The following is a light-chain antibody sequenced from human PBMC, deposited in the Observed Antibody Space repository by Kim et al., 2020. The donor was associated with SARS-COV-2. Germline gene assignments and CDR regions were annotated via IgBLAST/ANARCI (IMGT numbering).Light chain of an antibody. CDR3: QHNCNSVT. Sequence: AWDRVTRTGRASQSIPSSNCAWHQQRPGHAPRLLNSDVSRRATDITDRGSGCGSGTDFTLTSDRLAHEDVAVYYWQHNCNSVTFGGGTKVDIK. J-gene: IGKJ4*01. CDR1: QSIPSSN. CDR2: DVS. V-gene: IGKV3-20*01.